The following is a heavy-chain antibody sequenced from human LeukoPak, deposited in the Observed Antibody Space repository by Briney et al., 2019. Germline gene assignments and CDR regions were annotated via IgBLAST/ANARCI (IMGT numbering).Heavy chain of an antibody. CDR3: ARVPFYDFWSGYPFDY. J-gene: IGHJ4*02. CDR1: GGSISSYY. V-gene: IGHV4-59*01. CDR2: IYYSGST. D-gene: IGHD3-3*01. Sequence: PSETLSLTCTVSGGSISSYYWSWIRQPPGKGLEWIGYIYYSGSTNYNPSLKSRVTISVDTSKNQFSLKLSSVTAADTAVYYCARVPFYDFWSGYPFDYWGQGTLVTVSS.